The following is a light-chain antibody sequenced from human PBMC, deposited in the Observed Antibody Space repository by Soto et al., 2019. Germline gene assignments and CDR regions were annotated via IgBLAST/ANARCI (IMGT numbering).Light chain of an antibody. Sequence: DIVMTQSPDSLAVSLGERATINCKSSQSVLYSSNNKNYLAWYQQKPGQPPKLLIYWASTRESGVPDRLSGSGSGKDFTLTISSLQAEDVAVYYCQQYYSTPLLTFGGGTKVEIK. V-gene: IGKV4-1*01. CDR1: QSVLYSSNNKNY. J-gene: IGKJ4*01. CDR2: WAS. CDR3: QQYYSTPLLT.